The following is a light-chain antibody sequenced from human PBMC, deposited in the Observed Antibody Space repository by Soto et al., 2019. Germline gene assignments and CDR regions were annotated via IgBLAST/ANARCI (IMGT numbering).Light chain of an antibody. J-gene: IGKJ1*01. CDR2: DAS. Sequence: EIVFTQSPAPPSLSPGERATLSCRASQSVSSYLAWYQQKPGQAPRLLIYDASNRATGIPARFSGSGSGTDFTLTISSLEPEDFAVYYCQQRSNWPKTFGQGTKVDIK. CDR3: QQRSNWPKT. CDR1: QSVSSY. V-gene: IGKV3-11*01.